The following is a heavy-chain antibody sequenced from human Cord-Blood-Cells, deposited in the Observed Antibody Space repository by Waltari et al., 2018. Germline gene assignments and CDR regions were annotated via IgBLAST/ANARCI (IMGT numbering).Heavy chain of an antibody. CDR1: GFTFSRYA. CDR3: VKMGAVAGTFDY. Sequence: EVQLVESGGGLVQPGGSLRLSWSASGFTFSRYAMHWVRQAPGKGLEYVSAISSNGGSTYYADSVKGRFTISRDNSKNTLYLQMSSLRAEDTAVYYCVKMGAVAGTFDYWGQGTLVTVSS. D-gene: IGHD6-19*01. V-gene: IGHV3-64D*09. CDR2: ISSNGGST. J-gene: IGHJ4*02.